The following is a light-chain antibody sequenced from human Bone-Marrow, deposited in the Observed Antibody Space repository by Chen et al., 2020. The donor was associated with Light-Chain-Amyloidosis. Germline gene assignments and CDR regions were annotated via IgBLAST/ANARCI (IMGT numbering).Light chain of an antibody. Sequence: QSALTQPAYVSGSPGQSLPISCTGTSSDVGGDNHVSWYQQHPDKAPKLMIYEVTNRPSWVPDRFSGSKSDNTASLTISGLQTEDEADYFCSSYTITNTLVFGSGTRVTVL. CDR1: SSDVGGDNH. CDR2: EVT. CDR3: SSYTITNTLV. J-gene: IGLJ1*01. V-gene: IGLV2-14*01.